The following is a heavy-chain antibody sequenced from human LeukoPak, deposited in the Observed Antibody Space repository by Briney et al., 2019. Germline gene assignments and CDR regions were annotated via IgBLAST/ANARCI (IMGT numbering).Heavy chain of an antibody. Sequence: GESLRLSCAASGFTVSGNFMSWVRQAPGKGLEWVAVIYSNGNTYYADSVKGRFTISRDNSKNMVYLQMSSLRVEDTAVYYCARSGGGWFDHWGQGTLVTVSA. CDR1: GFTVSGNF. D-gene: IGHD4-23*01. J-gene: IGHJ5*02. CDR2: IYSNGNT. V-gene: IGHV3-53*01. CDR3: ARSGGGWFDH.